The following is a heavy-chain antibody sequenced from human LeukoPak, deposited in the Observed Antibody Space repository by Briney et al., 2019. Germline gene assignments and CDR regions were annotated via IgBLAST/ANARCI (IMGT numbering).Heavy chain of an antibody. D-gene: IGHD2-15*01. V-gene: IGHV3-23*01. Sequence: GGSLRLSCAASGFTFSSYAMSWVRQAPGEGLGWVSAIIGSGGSTYYADSVKGRFTISRDNSKNTLYLQMNSLRAEDTAVYYCARGYCSGGSCYSYYYYNYMDVWGKGTTVTVSS. CDR3: ARGYCSGGSCYSYYYYNYMDV. CDR1: GFTFSSYA. J-gene: IGHJ6*03. CDR2: IIGSGGST.